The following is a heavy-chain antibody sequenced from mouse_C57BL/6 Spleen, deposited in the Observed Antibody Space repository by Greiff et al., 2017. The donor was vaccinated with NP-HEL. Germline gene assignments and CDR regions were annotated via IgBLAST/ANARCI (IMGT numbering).Heavy chain of an antibody. CDR2: IDPSDSYT. J-gene: IGHJ4*01. V-gene: IGHV1-59*01. D-gene: IGHD1-1*01. CDR3: ARWGYYYGSEGMDY. Sequence: QVQLQQPGAELVRPGTSVKLSCKASGYTFTSYWMHWVKQRPGQGLEWIGVIDPSDSYTHYNQKFKGKATLTVDTSSSTAYMQRSSLTSEDSAVYYCARWGYYYGSEGMDYWGQGTSVTVSS. CDR1: GYTFTSYW.